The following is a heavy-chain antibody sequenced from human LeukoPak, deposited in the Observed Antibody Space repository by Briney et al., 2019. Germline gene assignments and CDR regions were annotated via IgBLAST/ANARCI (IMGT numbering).Heavy chain of an antibody. Sequence: PSETLSLTCAVYGGSFSGYYWSWIRQPPGKGLKWIGEINHIGSTNYNPSLKSRVTISVDTSKNQFSLKLSSVTAADTAVYYCATDESGAIDYWGQGTLVTVSS. J-gene: IGHJ4*02. V-gene: IGHV4-34*01. CDR1: GGSFSGYY. CDR2: INHIGST. CDR3: ATDESGAIDY.